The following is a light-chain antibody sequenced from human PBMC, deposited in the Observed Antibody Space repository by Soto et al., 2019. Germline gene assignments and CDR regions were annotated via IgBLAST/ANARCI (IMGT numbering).Light chain of an antibody. CDR1: TSDVGSYNY. CDR2: DVS. V-gene: IGLV2-14*01. CDR3: SSYTSSSTWV. Sequence: QSVLTQPASVSRSPGQSITISCTGTTSDVGSYNYVSWYQKNPGKAPKLLVYDVSNRPSGVSNRFSGSKSGNTASLTISGLQPEDEADYYCSSYTSSSTWVFGGGTKLTVL. J-gene: IGLJ3*02.